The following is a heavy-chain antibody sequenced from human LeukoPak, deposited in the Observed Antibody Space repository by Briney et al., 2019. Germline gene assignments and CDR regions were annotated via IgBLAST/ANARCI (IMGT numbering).Heavy chain of an antibody. D-gene: IGHD6-19*01. Sequence: GGSLRVSCAASGFTFSNYAMSWVRQAPGKGLEWVSGISATGGSTYYADSVKGQFAISRDNSKNTLSLQMNNLRADDTAVYYCAKHARVSSAWLSHFDYWGQGTLVTVSS. J-gene: IGHJ4*02. CDR1: GFTFSNYA. CDR3: AKHARVSSAWLSHFDY. V-gene: IGHV3-23*01. CDR2: ISATGGST.